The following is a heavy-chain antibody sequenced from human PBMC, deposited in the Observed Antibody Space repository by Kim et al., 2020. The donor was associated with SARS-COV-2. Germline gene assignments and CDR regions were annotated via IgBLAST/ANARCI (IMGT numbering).Heavy chain of an antibody. D-gene: IGHD1-1*01. J-gene: IGHJ6*03. CDR3: ARESWSPGFFYYHYMDA. V-gene: IGHV4-59*01. CDR1: GGSISGYY. CDR2: IYYRGNT. Sequence: SETLSLTCSVSGGSISGYYWSWIRQSPGKGLEWIGYIYYRGNTNYNPSLESRGTMSLDTSNNQFSLKLTSVTAADTAVYYCARESWSPGFFYYHYMDAWGGGTTVTVSS.